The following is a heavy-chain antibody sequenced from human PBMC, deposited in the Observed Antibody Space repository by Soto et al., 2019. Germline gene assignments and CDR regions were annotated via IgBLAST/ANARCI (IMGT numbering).Heavy chain of an antibody. D-gene: IGHD1-1*01. Sequence: QVQLVESGGGVVQPGRSLRLSCAASGFTFRTYGMHWVRQAPGKGLEWLAVISNNGINKYYADSVKGRFTVSRDNSKNTLYLQMNSLRPEDTGVYYCARVTPGNNLYYFSGMDVWGQGTSVTVSS. J-gene: IGHJ6*02. CDR1: GFTFRTYG. CDR2: ISNNGINK. V-gene: IGHV3-30*03. CDR3: ARVTPGNNLYYFSGMDV.